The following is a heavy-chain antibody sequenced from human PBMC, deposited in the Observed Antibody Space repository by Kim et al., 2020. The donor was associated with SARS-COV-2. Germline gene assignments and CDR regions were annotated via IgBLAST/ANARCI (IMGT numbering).Heavy chain of an antibody. V-gene: IGHV3-33*01. CDR2: IWYDGSNK. J-gene: IGHJ4*02. Sequence: GGSLRLSCAASGFTFSSYGMHWVRQAPGKGLEWVAVIWYDGSNKYYADSVKGRFTISRDNSKNTLYLQMNSLRAEDTAVYYCARGLVGATFGYWGQGTLVTVSS. CDR3: ARGLVGATFGY. D-gene: IGHD1-26*01. CDR1: GFTFSSYG.